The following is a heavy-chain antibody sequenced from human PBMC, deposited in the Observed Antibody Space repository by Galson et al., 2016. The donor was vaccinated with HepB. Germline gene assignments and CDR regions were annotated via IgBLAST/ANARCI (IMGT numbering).Heavy chain of an antibody. CDR2: IIPIFGTA. CDR1: GGTFTSYS. V-gene: IGHV1-69*01. CDR3: ARDWEGVGATMALRK. Sequence: CKASGGTFTSYSISWVRQAPGQGLEWMGQIIPIFGTANYAQKFQGRITITADESTSTSYMELSSLRSDDTAVYYCARDWEGVGATMALRKWGQGTLVSVSS. D-gene: IGHD1-26*01. J-gene: IGHJ4*02.